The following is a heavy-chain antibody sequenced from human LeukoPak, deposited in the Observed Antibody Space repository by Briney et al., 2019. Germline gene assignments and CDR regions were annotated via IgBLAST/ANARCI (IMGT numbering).Heavy chain of an antibody. CDR1: RFTFSSYS. D-gene: IGHD6-13*01. J-gene: IGHJ4*02. V-gene: IGHV3-48*04. CDR3: ARGSWRDY. Sequence: GGSLRLSCAASRFTFSSYSMNWVRQAPGKGLEWVSYISSSSTTIYYADSVKGRFTISRDNAKNSLYLQMNSLRAEDTAVYYCARGSWRDYWGQGTLVTVSS. CDR2: ISSSSTTI.